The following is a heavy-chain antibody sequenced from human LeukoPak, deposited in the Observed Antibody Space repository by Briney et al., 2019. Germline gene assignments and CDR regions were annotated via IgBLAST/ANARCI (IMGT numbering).Heavy chain of an antibody. CDR3: ARGPYCGGDCYSHLDY. J-gene: IGHJ4*02. CDR1: GGSFSGYY. V-gene: IGHV4-34*01. CDR2: NNHSGST. D-gene: IGHD2-21*02. Sequence: SETLSLTCAVYGGSFSGYYWSWIRQPPGKGLEWIGENNHSGSTNYSPSLKSRVTISVDTSKNQFSLKLSSVTAADTAVYYCARGPYCGGDCYSHLDYWGQGTLVTVSS.